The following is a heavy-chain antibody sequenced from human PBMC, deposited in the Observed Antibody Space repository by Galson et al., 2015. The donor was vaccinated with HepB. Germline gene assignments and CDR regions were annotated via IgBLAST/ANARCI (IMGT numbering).Heavy chain of an antibody. CDR1: GFTFSSYD. CDR3: ARACTSTRCYTGTGLDV. D-gene: IGHD2-2*02. V-gene: IGHV3-13*01. Sequence: SLRLSCAASGFTFSSYDMHWVRQPPGEGLEWVSVIGTIANTFYSASVQGRFTISRDDAKNSLYLQMNSLTVGDTAVYYCARACTSTRCYTGTGLDVWGQGTTVTVTS. CDR2: IGTIANT. J-gene: IGHJ6*02.